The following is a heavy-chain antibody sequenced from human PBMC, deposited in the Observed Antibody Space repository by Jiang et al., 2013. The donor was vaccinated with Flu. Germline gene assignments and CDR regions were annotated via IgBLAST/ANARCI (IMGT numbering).Heavy chain of an antibody. V-gene: IGHV4-39*01. CDR2: IYYSGST. Sequence: TVSGGSISSSSYYWGWIRQPPGKGLEWIGSIYYSGSTYYNPSLKSRVTISVDTSKNQFSLKLSSVTAADTAVYYCARRRTGLTFDYWGQGTLVTVSS. CDR3: ARRRTGLTFDY. D-gene: IGHD7-27*01. CDR1: GGSISSSSYY. J-gene: IGHJ4*02.